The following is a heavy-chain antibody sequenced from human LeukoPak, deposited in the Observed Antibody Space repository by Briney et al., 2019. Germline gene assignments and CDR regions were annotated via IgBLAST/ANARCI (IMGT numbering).Heavy chain of an antibody. J-gene: IGHJ4*02. CDR2: INPNSGGT. D-gene: IGHD4-11*01. Sequence: ASVKVSCKASGYTFTGYYMHWVRQAPGQGLEWMGRINPNSGGTNYAQKFQGRVTMTRDTSISTAYMELSRLRADVTAVYYCARDAYSNYYYFDYWGQGTLVTVSS. CDR3: ARDAYSNYYYFDY. CDR1: GYTFTGYY. V-gene: IGHV1-2*06.